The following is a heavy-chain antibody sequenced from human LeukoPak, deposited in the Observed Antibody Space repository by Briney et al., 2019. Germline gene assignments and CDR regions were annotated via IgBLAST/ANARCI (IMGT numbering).Heavy chain of an antibody. CDR1: GGSISSHY. Sequence: SETLSLTCTVSGGSISSHYWSWIRQPPGKGLEWIGYIYYSGSTNYNPPLKSRVTISVDTSKNQFSLKLSSVTAADTAVYYCARTDDAFDIWGQGTMVTVSS. V-gene: IGHV4-59*11. CDR3: ARTDDAFDI. J-gene: IGHJ3*02. CDR2: IYYSGST.